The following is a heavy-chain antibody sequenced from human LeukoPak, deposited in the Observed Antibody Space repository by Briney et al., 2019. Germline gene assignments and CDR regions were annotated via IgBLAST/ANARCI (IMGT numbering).Heavy chain of an antibody. J-gene: IGHJ4*02. CDR3: ARGSAVVMASYSDY. CDR1: GYTFTSYG. V-gene: IGHV1-18*01. CDR2: ISAYNGNT. D-gene: IGHD4-23*01. Sequence: ASVKVSCTASGYTFTSYGISWVRQAPGQGLEWMGWISAYNGNTNYAQKLQGRVTMTTDTSTSTAYMELRSLRSDDTAVYYCARGSAVVMASYSDYWGQGTLVTVSS.